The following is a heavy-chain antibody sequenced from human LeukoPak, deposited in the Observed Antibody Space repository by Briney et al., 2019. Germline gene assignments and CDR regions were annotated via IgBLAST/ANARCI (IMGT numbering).Heavy chain of an antibody. J-gene: IGHJ3*02. CDR2: IYHSGST. CDR1: GYSISSGYY. CDR3: ARDRDSSGQVAFDI. Sequence: SETLSLTCTVPGYSISSGYYWGWIRQPPGKGLEWIGSIYHSGSTYYNPSLKSRVTISVDTSKNQFSLKLSSVTAADTAVYYCARDRDSSGQVAFDIWGQGTMVTVSS. V-gene: IGHV4-38-2*02. D-gene: IGHD3-22*01.